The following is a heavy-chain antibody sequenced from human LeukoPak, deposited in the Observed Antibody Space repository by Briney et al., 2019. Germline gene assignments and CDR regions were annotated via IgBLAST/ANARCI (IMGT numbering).Heavy chain of an antibody. CDR1: GFTFSSHS. V-gene: IGHV3-48*04. D-gene: IGHD6-19*01. Sequence: GGSLRLSCAASGFTFSSHSMNWVRQAPGKGLEWVSYISSSGSTIYYADSVKGRFSLSRDNSKNTLHLQMNSLRAEDTAVYYCAGYSSPYYFDYWGQGTLVTVSS. J-gene: IGHJ4*02. CDR2: ISSSGSTI. CDR3: AGYSSPYYFDY.